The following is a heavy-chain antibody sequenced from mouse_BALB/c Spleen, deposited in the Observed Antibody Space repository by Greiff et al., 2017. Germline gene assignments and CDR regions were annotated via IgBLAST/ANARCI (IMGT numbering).Heavy chain of an antibody. V-gene: IGHV2-9*02. Sequence: VKLMESGPGLVAPSQSLSITCTVSGFSLTSYGVHWVRQPPGKGLEWLGVIWAGGSTNYNSALMSRLSISKDNSKSQVFLKMNSLQTDDTAMYYCARDEVRRAWFAYWGQGTLVTVSA. CDR2: IWAGGST. J-gene: IGHJ3*01. CDR3: ARDEVRRAWFAY. CDR1: GFSLTSYG. D-gene: IGHD2-14*01.